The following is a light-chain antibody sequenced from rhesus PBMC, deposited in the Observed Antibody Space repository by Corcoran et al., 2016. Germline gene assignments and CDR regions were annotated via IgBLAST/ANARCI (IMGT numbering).Light chain of an antibody. V-gene: IGKV1-25*02. CDR3: QHYYDNPRT. J-gene: IGKJ1*01. Sequence: DIQMTQSPSALSASVGDRVTISCRASQNIYSDLAWYQQKPGKAPKLLIYAASSLQTGIPSRFSGSGSGTDFTFPISSLQPEDSAAYYCQHYYDNPRTFGQGTKVEIK. CDR2: AAS. CDR1: QNIYSD.